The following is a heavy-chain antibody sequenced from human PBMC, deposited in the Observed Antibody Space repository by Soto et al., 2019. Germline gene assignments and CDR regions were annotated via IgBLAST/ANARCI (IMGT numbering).Heavy chain of an antibody. CDR1: GGSIRTYY. D-gene: IGHD5-12*01. Sequence: SGTLSLTCTVSGGSIRTYYWNWIRQSPGKGLEWIGYIYYSGSTSYNPSLSSRVTITLDTSKNQFSLKLSSVTAADTAVYYCATQATEGYNSAGFWGQGTQVTVSS. V-gene: IGHV4-59*08. CDR3: ATQATEGYNSAGF. CDR2: IYYSGST. J-gene: IGHJ4*02.